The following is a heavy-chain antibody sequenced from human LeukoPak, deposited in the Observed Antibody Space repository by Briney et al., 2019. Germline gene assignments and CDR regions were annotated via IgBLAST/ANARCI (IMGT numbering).Heavy chain of an antibody. V-gene: IGHV3-30*18. CDR2: ISYDGSNK. Sequence: GGSLRLSCAASGFTFSSYGMHWVRQAPGKGLEWVGVISYDGSNKYYADSVKGRFTISRDNSKNTLYLQMNSLRAEDTAVYYCAKDMVWAAVAGTVDYWGQGTLVTVPS. CDR1: GFTFSSYG. J-gene: IGHJ4*02. CDR3: AKDMVWAAVAGTVDY. D-gene: IGHD6-19*01.